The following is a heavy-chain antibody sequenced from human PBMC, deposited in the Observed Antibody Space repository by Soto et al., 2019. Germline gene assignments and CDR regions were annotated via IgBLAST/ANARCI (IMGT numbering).Heavy chain of an antibody. CDR3: AKAGRVAARPGYYFDY. V-gene: IGHV3-30*18. CDR2: ISYDGSNK. J-gene: IGHJ4*02. CDR1: GFTFSSYG. Sequence: GGSLRLSCAASGFTFSSYGMHWVRQAPGKGLEWVAVISYDGSNKYYADSVEGRFTISRDNSKNTLYLQMNSLRAEDTAVYYCAKAGRVAARPGYYFDYWGQGTLVTVSS. D-gene: IGHD6-6*01.